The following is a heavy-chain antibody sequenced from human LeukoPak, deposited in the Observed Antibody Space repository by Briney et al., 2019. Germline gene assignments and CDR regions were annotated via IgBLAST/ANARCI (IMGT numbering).Heavy chain of an antibody. J-gene: IGHJ4*02. CDR3: ARQESEMTTPANRYFDL. D-gene: IGHD5-24*01. V-gene: IGHV1-46*01. Sequence: ASVKVSCKASGYTFTSYYMHWVRQAPGQGLEWMGIINPSGGSTSYAQKFQGRVTMTRDTSTSTVYMELSSLRSEDTAVYYCARQESEMTTPANRYFDLWGQGTLITVSS. CDR2: INPSGGST. CDR1: GYTFTSYY.